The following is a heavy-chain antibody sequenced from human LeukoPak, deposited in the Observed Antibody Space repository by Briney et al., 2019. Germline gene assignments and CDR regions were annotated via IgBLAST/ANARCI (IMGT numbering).Heavy chain of an antibody. Sequence: GGSLRLSCAASGFTFSDYYMSWIRQAPGKGLEWVSYISSSGSTIYYADSVKGRFTISRDNAKNSLYLQMNSLRAEDTAVYYCAGEPTSGSYFDYWGQGTLVTVSS. CDR1: GFTFSDYY. V-gene: IGHV3-11*01. CDR2: ISSSGSTI. J-gene: IGHJ4*02. CDR3: AGEPTSGSYFDY. D-gene: IGHD1-26*01.